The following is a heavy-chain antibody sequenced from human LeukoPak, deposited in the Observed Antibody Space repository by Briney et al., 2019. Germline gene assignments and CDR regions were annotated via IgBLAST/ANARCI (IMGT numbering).Heavy chain of an antibody. Sequence: GGSLRLSCAASGFTFSSYAMGWVRQAPGKGLEWVSAVSGSGGTTHYADSVKGRFTISRDNSKNTMYPQMNSLRAEDTAVYFCIKVIMFAFDIWGQGTMVTVSS. CDR2: VSGSGGTT. CDR1: GFTFSSYA. J-gene: IGHJ3*02. D-gene: IGHD3-10*02. CDR3: IKVIMFAFDI. V-gene: IGHV3-23*01.